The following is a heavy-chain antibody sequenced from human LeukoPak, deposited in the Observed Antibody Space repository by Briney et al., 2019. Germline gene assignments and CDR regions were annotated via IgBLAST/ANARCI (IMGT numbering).Heavy chain of an antibody. CDR2: ITSRGSHI. V-gene: IGHV3-21*01. Sequence: PGGSLRLSCAASGFAFNSYTITWVRQAPGKGLESFSSITSRGSHIYIADSVKGRFTISRDNAKNSLFLQMSSLSVEDTAVYYCARVAQGATTENYFYYYMDVWGKGTTVTVSS. CDR3: ARVAQGATTENYFYYYMDV. J-gene: IGHJ6*03. CDR1: GFAFNSYT. D-gene: IGHD4-11*01.